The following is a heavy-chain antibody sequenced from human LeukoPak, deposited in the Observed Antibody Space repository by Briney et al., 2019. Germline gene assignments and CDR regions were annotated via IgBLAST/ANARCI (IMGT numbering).Heavy chain of an antibody. J-gene: IGHJ5*02. D-gene: IGHD6-19*01. Sequence: GASVKVSCKASRYTFTGYYMHWVRQAPGQGLEWMGWINPNSGVTNYAQTFQGRVTMTRDTSITTAYMELSRLRSDDTAVYFCASGWSITGWYNNWFDPWGQGTLVTVSS. CDR3: ASGWSITGWYNNWFDP. CDR2: INPNSGVT. CDR1: RYTFTGYY. V-gene: IGHV1-2*02.